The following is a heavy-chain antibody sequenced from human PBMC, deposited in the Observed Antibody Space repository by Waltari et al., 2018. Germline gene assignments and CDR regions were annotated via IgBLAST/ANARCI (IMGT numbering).Heavy chain of an antibody. V-gene: IGHV3-74*03. CDR3: TRGCTVTTI. Sequence: VQWVRQVPRRSPVCVSRINSDGSDREFADTAQDRFTTSSDNPKSTMYMQLTRLRGEDTAVYYCTRGCTVTTIWGQGTLVTVSS. J-gene: IGHJ4*01. D-gene: IGHD2-8*01. CDR2: INSDGSDR.